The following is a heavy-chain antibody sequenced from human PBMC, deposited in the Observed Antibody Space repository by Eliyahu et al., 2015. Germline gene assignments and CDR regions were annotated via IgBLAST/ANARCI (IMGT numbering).Heavy chain of an antibody. CDR3: ARDHYYDSSGYEDAEYFQH. J-gene: IGHJ1*01. Sequence: EVQLVESGGGLVQPGGSLRLSCAASGXTFSSYSXXWVRQAPGKGLEWVSYISSSSSTIYYADSVKGRFTISRDNAKNSLYLQMNSLRAEDTAVYYCARDHYYDSSGYEDAEYFQHWGQGTLVTVSS. CDR1: GXTFSSYS. CDR2: ISSSSSTI. V-gene: IGHV3-48*01. D-gene: IGHD3-22*01.